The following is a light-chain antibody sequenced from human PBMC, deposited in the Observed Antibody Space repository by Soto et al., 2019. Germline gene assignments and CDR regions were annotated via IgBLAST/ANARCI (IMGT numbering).Light chain of an antibody. Sequence: QSALTQPASMSGSPGQSISISCTGTSSDIGGSKYVSWYQQYPGKAPKLLIYEVTYRPSGVSDRFSGSKSGNTASLTVSGLQAEDEADYYCSSYTSSGTLYVFGTGTKLTVL. CDR3: SSYTSSGTLYV. CDR1: SSDIGGSKY. V-gene: IGLV2-14*01. J-gene: IGLJ1*01. CDR2: EVT.